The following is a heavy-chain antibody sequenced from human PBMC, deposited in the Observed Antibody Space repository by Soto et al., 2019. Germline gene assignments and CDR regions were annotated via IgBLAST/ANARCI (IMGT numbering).Heavy chain of an antibody. CDR2: IRSQADSYAT. CDR3: SCQQLGRPVASAIDY. CDR1: GFTFSGAY. V-gene: IGHV3-73*02. D-gene: IGHD6-6*01. J-gene: IGHJ4*02. Sequence: EVQLVESGGGLVQPGGSLKLSCATSGFTFSGAYMHWVRQASGKGLEWVGRIRSQADSYATVYAASVEGRFTISRDDSKNMAYLQMNSLRTEDTAVYSCSCQQLGRPVASAIDYLGEGALGTVSS.